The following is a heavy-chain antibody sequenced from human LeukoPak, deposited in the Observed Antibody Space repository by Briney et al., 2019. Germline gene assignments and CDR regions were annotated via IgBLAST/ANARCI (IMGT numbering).Heavy chain of an antibody. D-gene: IGHD3-22*01. CDR2: IAVGSGNT. CDR3: AAVFGSGYYYYFDY. CDR1: GFTFTSSS. V-gene: IGHV1-58*02. J-gene: IGHJ4*02. Sequence: GTSVKVSCKASGFTFTSSSMQWVRQARGQRLEWIGWIAVGSGNTNYAQKVQGRVTTTRDMSTSTADMELSSLRSEDTALYYCAAVFGSGYYYYFDYWGRGTLVTVSS.